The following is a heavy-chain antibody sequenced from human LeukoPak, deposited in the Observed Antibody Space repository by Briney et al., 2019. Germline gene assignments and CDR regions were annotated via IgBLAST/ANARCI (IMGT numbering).Heavy chain of an antibody. CDR1: GGSISSYY. CDR2: IYYSGST. V-gene: IGHV4-59*08. D-gene: IGHD3-22*01. CDR3: ARTRYYYDSSGPPGNWFDP. J-gene: IGHJ5*02. Sequence: SETLSLTCTVSGGSISSYYWSWIRQPPGKGLEWIGYIYYSGSTNYNPSLKSRVTISVDTSKNQFSLKLSSVTAADTAVYYCARTRYYYDSSGPPGNWFDPWGQGTLVTVSS.